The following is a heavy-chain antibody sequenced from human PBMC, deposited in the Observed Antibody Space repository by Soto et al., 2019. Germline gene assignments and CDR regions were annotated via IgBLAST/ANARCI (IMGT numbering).Heavy chain of an antibody. CDR1: GYTFTAYG. J-gene: IGHJ4*02. Sequence: QVQLVQSGAEVKKPGASVKVSCKASGYTFTAYGITWVRQAPGQGLEWMGWISAYSGNTNYAQKLQGRVTMTTDISTSTAYIALGSLRSDDTAVYDCARGALRYFAPSDYWGQGTLVTVSS. D-gene: IGHD3-9*01. V-gene: IGHV1-18*01. CDR3: ARGALRYFAPSDY. CDR2: ISAYSGNT.